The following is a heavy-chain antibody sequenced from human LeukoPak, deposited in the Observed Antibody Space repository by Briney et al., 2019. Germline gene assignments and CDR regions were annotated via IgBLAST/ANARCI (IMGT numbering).Heavy chain of an antibody. Sequence: GGSLRLSCAASGFTFSSYALDWVRQAPGKGLEWVAVIWYDGSNKYYADSVKGRFTISRDNSKNTLYLQMNSLRAEDTAVYYCARDDSHPSRYFDWLPTPSFDYWGQGTLVTVSS. J-gene: IGHJ4*02. CDR1: GFTFSSYA. V-gene: IGHV3-33*08. CDR2: IWYDGSNK. D-gene: IGHD3-9*01. CDR3: ARDDSHPSRYFDWLPTPSFDY.